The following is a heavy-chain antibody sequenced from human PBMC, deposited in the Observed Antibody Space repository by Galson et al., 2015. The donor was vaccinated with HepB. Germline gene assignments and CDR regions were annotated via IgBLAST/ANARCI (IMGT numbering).Heavy chain of an antibody. J-gene: IGHJ4*02. V-gene: IGHV3-74*01. CDR2: INSDGSST. D-gene: IGHD3-3*01. CDR3: ARPRYDFSFDY. CDR1: GFTFSTYW. Sequence: SLRLSCAASGFTFSTYWMHWVRQTPGKGLVWVSRINSDGSSTNYADSVKGRFTISRDNAKNTLYLQMNSLRAEDTAVYYCARPRYDFSFDYWGQGTLLTVSS.